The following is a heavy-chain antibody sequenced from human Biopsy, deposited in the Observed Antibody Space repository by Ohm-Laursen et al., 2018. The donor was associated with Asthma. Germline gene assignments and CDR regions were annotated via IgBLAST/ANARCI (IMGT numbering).Heavy chain of an antibody. CDR2: IYSGGTS. J-gene: IGHJ6*02. V-gene: IGHV3-66*01. CDR1: GFAVSRDH. Sequence: SLRLSCAASGFAVSRDHMFWVRQAPGKGLEWVSVIYSGGTSHTADSVRGRFTISRDYSKNTLYLQMHSLRAEDTAVYYCAGKIAARGGMGVWGQGTTVTVSS. CDR3: AGKIAARGGMGV. D-gene: IGHD6-6*01.